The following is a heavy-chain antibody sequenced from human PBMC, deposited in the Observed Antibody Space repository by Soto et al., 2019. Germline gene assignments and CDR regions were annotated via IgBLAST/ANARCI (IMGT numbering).Heavy chain of an antibody. CDR1: GFTFEDHA. CDR2: ISWNSGSI. CDR3: AKDKVGATSGEYYAMDV. J-gene: IGHJ6*02. V-gene: IGHV3-9*01. Sequence: EVQLVESGGGLVQPGRSLRLSCAASGFTFEDHAMHWVRQAPGKGLEWVSGISWNSGSIGYVDSVKGRFTISRDNARNSLYLQMNSLRAEDAALYYCAKDKVGATSGEYYAMDVWGQGTTVTVSS. D-gene: IGHD1-26*01.